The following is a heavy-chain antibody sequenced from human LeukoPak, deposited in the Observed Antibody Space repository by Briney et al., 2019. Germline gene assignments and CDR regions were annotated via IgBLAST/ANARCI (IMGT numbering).Heavy chain of an antibody. CDR1: GGTISSSHW. D-gene: IGHD6-25*01. CDR3: ASSDYYRLDH. J-gene: IGHJ4*02. Sequence: PSGTLSLTCAVSGGTISSSHWWSWVRQPPGKGLEWTGEIHQTGSTNYNPSLRSRGSISLDKAKNQFTLNLNSVTAADTAVYYCASSDYYRLDHWGQGILVTVSS. V-gene: IGHV4-4*02. CDR2: IHQTGST.